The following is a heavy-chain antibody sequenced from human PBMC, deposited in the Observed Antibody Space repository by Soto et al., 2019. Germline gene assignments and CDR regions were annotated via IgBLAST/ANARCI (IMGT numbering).Heavy chain of an antibody. V-gene: IGHV4-34*01. J-gene: IGHJ4*02. CDR2: INHSGST. Sequence: SETLSLTCTVYGGSFSGYYWSWIRQPPGKGLEWIGEINHSGSTNYNPSLKSRVTISVDTSKNQFSLKLSSVTAADTAVYYCAAPKFEVPVGYWGQGTLVTVSS. D-gene: IGHD2-15*01. CDR3: AAPKFEVPVGY. CDR1: GGSFSGYY.